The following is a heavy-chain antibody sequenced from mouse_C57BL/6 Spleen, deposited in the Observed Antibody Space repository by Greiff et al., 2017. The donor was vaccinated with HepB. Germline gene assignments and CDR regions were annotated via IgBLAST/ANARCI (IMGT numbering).Heavy chain of an antibody. J-gene: IGHJ2*01. CDR2: INPSNGGT. V-gene: IGHV1-53*01. CDR1: GYTFTSYW. D-gene: IGHD1-3*01. Sequence: QVQLQQSGTELVKPGASVKLSCKASGYTFTSYWMHWVKQRPGQGLEWIGNINPSNGGTNYNEKFKSKATLTVDKSSSTAYMQLSSLTSDDSAVYYCARSGYGSSCYFDYWGQGTTLTVSS. CDR3: ARSGYGSSCYFDY.